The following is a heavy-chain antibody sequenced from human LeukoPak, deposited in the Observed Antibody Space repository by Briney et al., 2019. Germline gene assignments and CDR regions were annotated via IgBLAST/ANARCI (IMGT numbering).Heavy chain of an antibody. J-gene: IGHJ4*02. V-gene: IGHV4-59*12. CDR3: ARLRRVPAAPFDY. CDR2: IYYSGST. CDR1: GGSISSYY. D-gene: IGHD2-2*01. Sequence: PSETLSLTCTVSGGSISSYYWSWIRQPPGKGLEWIGYIYYSGSTNYNPSLKSRVTISVDTSKNQFSLKLSSVTAADTAVYYCARLRRVPAAPFDYWGQGTLVTVSS.